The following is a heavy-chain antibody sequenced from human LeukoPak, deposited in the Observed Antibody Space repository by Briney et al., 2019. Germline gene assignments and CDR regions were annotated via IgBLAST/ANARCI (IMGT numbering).Heavy chain of an antibody. CDR2: IYYSGST. CDR3: ARETYYFGAFDI. J-gene: IGHJ3*02. V-gene: IGHV4-59*12. D-gene: IGHD3-3*01. CDR1: GGSISSYY. Sequence: SETLSLTCTVSGGSISSYYWSWIRQPPGKGLEWIGSIYYSGSTYYNPSLKSRVTISVDTSKNQFSLKLSSVTAADTAVYYCARETYYFGAFDIWGQGTMVTVSS.